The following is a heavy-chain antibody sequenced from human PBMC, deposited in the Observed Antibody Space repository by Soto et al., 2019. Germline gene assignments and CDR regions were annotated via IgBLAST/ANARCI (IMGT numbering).Heavy chain of an antibody. V-gene: IGHV1-3*01. CDR2: INAGNGNT. J-gene: IGHJ4*02. CDR3: ARDMLRGYDSSGFYS. D-gene: IGHD3-22*01. Sequence: ASVKVSCKASGYTFTSYAMHWVRQAPGQRLEWMGWINAGNGNTNYAQKFEDRVTITTATSTNTAFLELRSLRSEDTAIYYCARDMLRGYDSSGFYSWGQGTMVTVSS. CDR1: GYTFTSYA.